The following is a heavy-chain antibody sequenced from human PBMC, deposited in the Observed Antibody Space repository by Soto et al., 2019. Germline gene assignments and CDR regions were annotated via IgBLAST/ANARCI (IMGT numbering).Heavy chain of an antibody. J-gene: IGHJ4*02. CDR1: GFTVSSNY. V-gene: IGHV3-66*01. CDR2: IYSGGST. Sequence: PGGSLRLSCAASGFTVSSNYMSWVRQAPGKGLEWVSVIYSGGSTYYADSVKGRFTISRDNSKNTLYLQMNSLRAEDTAVYYCVRDLGYSTRWDPFYYCSQGSFVTVSS. CDR3: VRDLGYSTRWDPFYY. D-gene: IGHD6-13*01.